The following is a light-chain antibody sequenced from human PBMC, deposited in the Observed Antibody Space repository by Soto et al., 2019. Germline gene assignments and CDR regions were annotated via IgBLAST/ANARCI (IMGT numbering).Light chain of an antibody. CDR3: QQYGSSYPWT. V-gene: IGKV3-20*01. J-gene: IGKJ1*01. Sequence: EIVLTQSPGTLSLSPGERATLSCRASQSVASRNLAWYQQKPGQAPRLLIYDASSRATGIPDRFSGGGSGTDFTLTIRRLEPEDFAVYYCQQYGSSYPWTFGQGTKVDIK. CDR1: QSVASRN. CDR2: DAS.